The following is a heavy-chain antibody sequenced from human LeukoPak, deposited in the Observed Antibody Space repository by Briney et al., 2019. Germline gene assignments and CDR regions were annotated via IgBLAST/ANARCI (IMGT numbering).Heavy chain of an antibody. V-gene: IGHV3-23*01. CDR3: AKGGVVVAAHPFDY. CDR2: ISGSGGST. D-gene: IGHD2-15*01. J-gene: IGHJ4*02. CDR1: GFTFSSYA. Sequence: GGSLRLSCAASGFTFSSYAMSWARQAPGKGLEWVSAISGSGGSTYYADSVKGRFTISRDNSKNTLYLQMNSLRAEDTAVYNCAKGGVVVAAHPFDYWGQGTLVTVSS.